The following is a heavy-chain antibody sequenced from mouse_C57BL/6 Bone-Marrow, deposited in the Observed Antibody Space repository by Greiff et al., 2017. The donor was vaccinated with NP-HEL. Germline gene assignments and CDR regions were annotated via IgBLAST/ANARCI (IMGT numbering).Heavy chain of an antibody. CDR2: IDPSDSYT. V-gene: IGHV1-69*01. J-gene: IGHJ2*01. Sequence: QVQLQQPGAELVMPGASVKLSCKASGYTFTSYWMHWVKQRPGQGLEWIGEIDPSDSYTNYNQKFKGKSTLTVDKSPSTAYMQLSSLTSEDSAVYYCARPYYDYDGDFDYWGQGTTLTVSS. CDR3: ARPYYDYDGDFDY. CDR1: GYTFTSYW. D-gene: IGHD2-4*01.